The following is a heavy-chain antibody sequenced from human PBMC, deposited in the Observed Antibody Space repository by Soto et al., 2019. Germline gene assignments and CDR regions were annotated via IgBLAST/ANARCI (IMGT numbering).Heavy chain of an antibody. D-gene: IGHD1-20*01. V-gene: IGHV1-24*01. Sequence: QVQLVQSGAEVKKPGASVKVACKVSGYTLTELSMHWVRQAPGKGLEWMGGFDPEDGETIYAQKFQGRVTMTEDTSTDTAYLELSSLRSEDTVVYYCATDRYWVCIQRGCFDHWGQGTLVTVSS. CDR2: FDPEDGET. CDR1: GYTLTELS. CDR3: ATDRYWVCIQRGCFDH. J-gene: IGHJ5*02.